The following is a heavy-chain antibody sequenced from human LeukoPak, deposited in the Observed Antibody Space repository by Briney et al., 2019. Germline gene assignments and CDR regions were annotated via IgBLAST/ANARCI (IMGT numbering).Heavy chain of an antibody. J-gene: IGHJ4*02. Sequence: GGSLRLSCAASGFTFSSYAMSWVRQGPGKGLEWVSAISDSGGSTYYADSVKGRFTISRDNSKNTLYLQMNSLRAEDTAVYYCALGVATYYFDYWGQGTLVTVSS. CDR1: GFTFSSYA. CDR3: ALGVATYYFDY. V-gene: IGHV3-23*01. CDR2: ISDSGGST. D-gene: IGHD5-12*01.